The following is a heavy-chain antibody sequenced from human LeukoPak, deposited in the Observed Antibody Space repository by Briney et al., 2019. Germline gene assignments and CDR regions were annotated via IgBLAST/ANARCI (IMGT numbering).Heavy chain of an antibody. D-gene: IGHD2-2*01. CDR2: INHSGST. Sequence: PSETLSLTCAVYGGSFSGYYWSWIRQPPGKGLEWIGEINHSGSTNYNPPLKSRVTISVDTSKNQFSLTLSSVTAADTAVYYCARQLGYCSSTSCHKEIDYWGQGTLVTVSS. CDR3: ARQLGYCSSTSCHKEIDY. CDR1: GGSFSGYY. J-gene: IGHJ4*02. V-gene: IGHV4-34*01.